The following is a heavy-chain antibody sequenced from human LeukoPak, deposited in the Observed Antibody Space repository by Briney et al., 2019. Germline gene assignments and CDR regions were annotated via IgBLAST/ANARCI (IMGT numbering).Heavy chain of an antibody. CDR3: AKDRERYCSGGSCYLFDY. V-gene: IGHV3-30*18. D-gene: IGHD2-15*01. Sequence: PGRSLRLSCAASGFTFSSYGMHWVRQAPGKGLEWVAVISYDGSNKYYADSVKGRFTISRDNSKNTLYPQMNSLRAEDTAVYYCAKDRERYCSGGSCYLFDYWGQGTLVTVSS. CDR1: GFTFSSYG. CDR2: ISYDGSNK. J-gene: IGHJ4*02.